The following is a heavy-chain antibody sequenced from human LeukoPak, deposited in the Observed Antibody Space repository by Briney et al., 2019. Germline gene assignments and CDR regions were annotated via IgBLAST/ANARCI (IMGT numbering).Heavy chain of an antibody. CDR3: AKGSGSYYCYYYYGMDV. D-gene: IGHD3-10*01. V-gene: IGHV3-66*02. J-gene: IGHJ6*04. CDR1: GFTVSSNY. CDR2: IYSSGST. Sequence: GGSLRLSCAASGFTVSSNYMSWVRQAPGKGLEWVSVIYSSGSTYYADSVKGRFTISRDNSKNTLYLQMNSLRAEDTAVYYCAKGSGSYYCYYYYGMDVWGKGTTVTVSS.